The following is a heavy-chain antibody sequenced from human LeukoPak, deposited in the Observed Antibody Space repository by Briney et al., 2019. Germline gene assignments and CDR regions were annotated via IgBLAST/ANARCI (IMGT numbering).Heavy chain of an antibody. D-gene: IGHD6-13*01. CDR3: ARENSNSWYLDY. J-gene: IGHJ4*02. Sequence: PSETLSLTCTVSGGSISTYYWSWIRQPPGKGLEWIGYIYDSGSTNYNPSLKSRVTISVDTSKNQFSLKLSSVTAADTAVYYCARENSNSWYLDYWGQGTLVTVSS. V-gene: IGHV4-59*01. CDR1: GGSISTYY. CDR2: IYDSGST.